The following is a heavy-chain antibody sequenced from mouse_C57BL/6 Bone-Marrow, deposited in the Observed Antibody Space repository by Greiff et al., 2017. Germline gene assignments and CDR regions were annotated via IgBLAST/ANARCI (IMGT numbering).Heavy chain of an antibody. CDR3: TTKRYFDV. CDR1: GFNIKDDY. Sequence: VQLKESGAELVRPGASVKLSCTASGFNIKDDYMHWVKQRPEQGLEWIGWIDPENGDTEYASKFQGKATITADTSSNTAYLQLSSLTSEDTDVYYCTTKRYFDVWGTGTTVTVSS. CDR2: IDPENGDT. V-gene: IGHV14-4*01. J-gene: IGHJ1*03.